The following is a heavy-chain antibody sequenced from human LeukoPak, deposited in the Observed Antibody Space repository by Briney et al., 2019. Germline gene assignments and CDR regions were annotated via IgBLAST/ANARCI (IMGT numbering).Heavy chain of an antibody. CDR3: ARSGGTWSYNY. CDR1: GGSFSGYY. J-gene: IGHJ4*02. V-gene: IGHV4-34*01. CDR2: INHSGST. Sequence: SETLSLTCAVYGGSFSGYYWSWIRQPPGKGLEWIGEINHSGSTNYNPSLKSRVTISVDTSKNQFSLKLSSVTAADTAVYYCARSGGTWSYNYWGQGTLVTVSS. D-gene: IGHD1-26*01.